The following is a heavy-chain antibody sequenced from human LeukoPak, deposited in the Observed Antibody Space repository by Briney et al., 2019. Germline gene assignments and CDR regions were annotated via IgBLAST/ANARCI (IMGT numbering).Heavy chain of an antibody. V-gene: IGHV4-39*07. Sequence: PSETLSLTCTVSGASISSSSFYWGWIRQPPGKGLEWIGSISYSGSTYYNPSLKSRVTISVDRSKNQFSLKLSSVTAADTAVYYCARGAIVVVPAALDAFDIWGQGTMVTVSS. CDR1: GASISSSSFY. J-gene: IGHJ3*02. CDR3: ARGAIVVVPAALDAFDI. D-gene: IGHD2-2*01. CDR2: ISYSGST.